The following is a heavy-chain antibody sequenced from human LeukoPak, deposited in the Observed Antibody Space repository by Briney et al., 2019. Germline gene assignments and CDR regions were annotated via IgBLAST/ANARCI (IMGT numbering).Heavy chain of an antibody. CDR1: GDAISTYY. CDR2: IYFSGST. V-gene: IGHV4-59*01. Sequence: SETLSLTCSVTGDAISTYYWSWIRQPPGKGLEWIGKIYFSGSTNYNPSLKSRVTISVDTSKNQFSLNPSSVTAADTAVYYCARGRDYGDYHAFGYWGQGTLVTVSS. J-gene: IGHJ4*02. D-gene: IGHD4-17*01. CDR3: ARGRDYGDYHAFGY.